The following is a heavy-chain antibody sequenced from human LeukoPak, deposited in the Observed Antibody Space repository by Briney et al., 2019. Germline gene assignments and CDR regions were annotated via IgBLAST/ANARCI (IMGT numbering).Heavy chain of an antibody. CDR2: IIPIFGIA. CDR3: ARSRPYSSSSCAWFDP. V-gene: IGHV1-69*04. Sequence: SVKVSCKATGGAFSSYAISWVRPAPGQGLEWMGRIIPIFGIANYAQKFQGRVTITADKSTSTAYMELSSLRSEDTAVYYCARSRPYSSSSCAWFDPWGQGTLVTVSS. D-gene: IGHD6-6*01. CDR1: GGAFSSYA. J-gene: IGHJ5*02.